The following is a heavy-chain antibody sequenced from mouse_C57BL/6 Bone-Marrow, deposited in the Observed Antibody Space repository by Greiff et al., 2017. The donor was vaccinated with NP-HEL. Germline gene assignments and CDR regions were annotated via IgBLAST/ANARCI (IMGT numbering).Heavy chain of an antibody. J-gene: IGHJ2*01. D-gene: IGHD1-1*01. CDR3: TSPIYYYGSSYGEY. V-gene: IGHV14-4*01. CDR1: GFNIKDDY. Sequence: VQLQQSGAELVRPGASVKLSCTASGFNIKDDYMHWVKQRPEQGLEWIGWIDPENGDTEYASKFQGKATITADTSSNTAYLQLSSLTSEDTAVYYCTSPIYYYGSSYGEYWGQGTTLTVSS. CDR2: IDPENGDT.